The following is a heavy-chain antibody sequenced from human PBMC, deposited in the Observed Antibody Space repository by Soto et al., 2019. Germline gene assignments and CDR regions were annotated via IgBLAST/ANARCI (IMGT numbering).Heavy chain of an antibody. CDR1: GYSFTSYW. V-gene: IGHV5-10-1*01. CDR2: IDPSDSYT. J-gene: IGHJ3*02. CDR3: ARLQVDKAMVSSLDI. D-gene: IGHD5-18*01. Sequence: GESLKISCKASGYSFTSYWIIRVRQMPGKGLEWMGRIDPSDSYTNYSPSFQGHVTISADKSINTAYLQWSSLKASDTAMYYCARLQVDKAMVSSLDIWGQGTMVTVSS.